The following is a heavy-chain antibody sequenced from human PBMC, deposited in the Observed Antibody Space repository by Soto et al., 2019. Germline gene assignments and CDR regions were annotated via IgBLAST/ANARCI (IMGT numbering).Heavy chain of an antibody. Sequence: GGSLRLSCAASGFTFSSYSMNWVRQAPGKGLEWVSSISSSSSYIYYADSVKGRFTISRDNAKNSLYLQMNSLRAEDTAVYYCARVSEVYYYDSSGYFDYWGQGTLVTVSS. J-gene: IGHJ4*02. D-gene: IGHD3-22*01. CDR2: ISSSSSYI. V-gene: IGHV3-21*01. CDR1: GFTFSSYS. CDR3: ARVSEVYYYDSSGYFDY.